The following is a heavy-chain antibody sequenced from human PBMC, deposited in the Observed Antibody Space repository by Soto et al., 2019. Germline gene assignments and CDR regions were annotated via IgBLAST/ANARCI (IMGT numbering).Heavy chain of an antibody. V-gene: IGHV3-21*01. J-gene: IGHJ6*02. D-gene: IGHD2-21*02. Sequence: PGGSLRLSCAASGFTFSTYSMHWVRQPQGKGLEWVSSIGTRSDIYYADSVKGRFTISRDNAKNSLSLQMNSLRAEDTGVYYCAREETAWPLAYGLDVWGQGTTVTVSS. CDR1: GFTFSTYS. CDR2: IGTRSDI. CDR3: AREETAWPLAYGLDV.